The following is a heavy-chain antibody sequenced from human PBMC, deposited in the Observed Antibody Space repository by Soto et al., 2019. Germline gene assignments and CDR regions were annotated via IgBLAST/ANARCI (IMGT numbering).Heavy chain of an antibody. J-gene: IGHJ4*02. D-gene: IGHD3-10*01. CDR2: IYYSGST. CDR1: GGSISSSSYY. Sequence: PSETLSLTCTVSGGSISSSSYYWGWIRHPPGKGLEWIGSIYYSGSTNYNPSLKSRVTISVDTSKNQFSLKLNSMTAADTAVYYCARHNYGSGSTYFDYWGQGTLVTVSS. V-gene: IGHV4-39*01. CDR3: ARHNYGSGSTYFDY.